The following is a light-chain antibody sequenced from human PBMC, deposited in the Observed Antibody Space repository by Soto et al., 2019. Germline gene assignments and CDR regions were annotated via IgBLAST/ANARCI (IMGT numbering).Light chain of an antibody. J-gene: IGLJ1*01. V-gene: IGLV2-8*01. Sequence: QSVLTQPPSASGSPGQSVTISCTGTSSDVGAYKFVSWYQQNPGKAPKLIIYDVTKRPTGVPDRFSGSKSGNTASLTVSGLQAEDEADYYCRPYARTCNSVFGSGTKATVL. CDR1: SSDVGAYKF. CDR3: RPYARTCNSV. CDR2: DVT.